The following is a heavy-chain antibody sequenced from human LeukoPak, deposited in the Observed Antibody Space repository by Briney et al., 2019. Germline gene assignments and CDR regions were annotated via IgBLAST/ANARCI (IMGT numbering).Heavy chain of an antibody. Sequence: GESLKISCKGSGYSFTSYWIGWVRRMPGKSLEWMGIIYPGDSDTRYSPPFQGQVTISADKSISTAYLQWSSLKASDTAMYYCASSAYGDQEYYFDYWGQGTLFTVSS. D-gene: IGHD4-17*01. J-gene: IGHJ4*02. CDR3: ASSAYGDQEYYFDY. V-gene: IGHV5-51*01. CDR1: GYSFTSYW. CDR2: IYPGDSDT.